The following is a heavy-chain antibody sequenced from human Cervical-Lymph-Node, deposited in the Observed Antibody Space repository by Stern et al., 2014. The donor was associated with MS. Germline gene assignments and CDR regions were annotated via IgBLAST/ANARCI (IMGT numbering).Heavy chain of an antibody. CDR2: IIPIFGTA. V-gene: IGHV1-69*01. CDR1: GGTFRSYA. J-gene: IGHJ6*02. CDR3: ATGEMATKSYYYYGMDV. Sequence: VQLVESGAEVKKPGSSVKVSCKASGGTFRSYAISWVRQAPGQGLEWMGGIIPIFGTANYAQKFQGRVTITADESTSTAYMELSSLRSEDTAVYYCATGEMATKSYYYYGMDVWGQGTTVTVSS. D-gene: IGHD5-24*01.